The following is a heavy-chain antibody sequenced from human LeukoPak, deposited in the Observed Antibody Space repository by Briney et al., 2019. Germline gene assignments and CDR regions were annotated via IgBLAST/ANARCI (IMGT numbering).Heavy chain of an antibody. CDR3: ARRIAVAGTARAFDI. CDR2: IYPGDSDT. V-gene: IGHV5-51*01. J-gene: IGHJ3*02. D-gene: IGHD6-19*01. Sequence: GESLKISCRGSGYTFPIYWISWVRQMPGKGLEWMGIIYPGDSDTRYSPSFQGQVTISADKSISTAYLQWRSLKATDTAMYYCARRIAVAGTARAFDIWGQGTMVTVSS. CDR1: GYTFPIYW.